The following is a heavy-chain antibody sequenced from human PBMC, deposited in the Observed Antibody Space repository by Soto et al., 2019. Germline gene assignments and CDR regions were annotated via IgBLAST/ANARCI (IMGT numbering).Heavy chain of an antibody. D-gene: IGHD5-12*01. CDR3: AREGSGYNFDY. CDR2: FIPILGIA. J-gene: IGHJ4*02. CDR1: GGTFSSYT. Sequence: QVQLVQSGAEVKKPGSSVKVSCKASGGTFSSYTISWVRQAPGQGLEWMGRFIPILGIANYAQKFQGRVTITADKSTSTAYMELSSLRAEDTAVYYCAREGSGYNFDYWGQGTLVTVSS. V-gene: IGHV1-69*08.